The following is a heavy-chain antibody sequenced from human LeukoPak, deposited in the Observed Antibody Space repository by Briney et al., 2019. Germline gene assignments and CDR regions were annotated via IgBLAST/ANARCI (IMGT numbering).Heavy chain of an antibody. CDR2: INPNSGGT. CDR1: GYTFTGYY. V-gene: IGHV1-2*02. D-gene: IGHD1-26*01. J-gene: IGHJ5*02. CDR3: ARPSSGSYYEYWFDP. Sequence: ASVKVSCKASGYTFTGYYMHWVRQAPGQGLEWMGWINPNSGGTNYAQKFQGRVTMTRDTSISTAYMELSRLRSDDTAVYYCARPSSGSYYEYWFDPWGQGTLVTVSS.